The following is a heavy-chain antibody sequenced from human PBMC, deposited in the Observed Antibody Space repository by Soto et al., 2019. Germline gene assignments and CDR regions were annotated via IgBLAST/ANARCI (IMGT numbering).Heavy chain of an antibody. CDR2: IFYNGNT. CDR1: GGSINSDPYY. D-gene: IGHD3-22*01. CDR3: AMASSARLWSSDQYDNCFDP. Sequence: SETLSLTCTVSGGSINSDPYYWSWLRHPPGKGLEWIGYIFYNGNTHYNPSLRSRLTMSIDTSNNQFSMKLASVTAADTAVYFCAMASSARLWSSDQYDNCFDPWGQGTLVTVSS. V-gene: IGHV4-30-4*01. J-gene: IGHJ5*02.